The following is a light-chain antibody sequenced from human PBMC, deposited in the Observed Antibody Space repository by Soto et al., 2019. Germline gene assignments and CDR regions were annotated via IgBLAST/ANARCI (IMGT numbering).Light chain of an antibody. CDR2: EVS. V-gene: IGLV2-14*01. J-gene: IGLJ1*01. CDR3: SSYTSSSTFYV. CDR1: SSEVGGNNY. Sequence: QSALTQPASVSGSPGQSITISCTGSSSEVGGNNYVSWHQHHPGKAPKLIIYEVSNRPSGVSNRFSGSKSGNTASLTISGLQAEDEADYYCSSYTSSSTFYVFGTGTKVNVL.